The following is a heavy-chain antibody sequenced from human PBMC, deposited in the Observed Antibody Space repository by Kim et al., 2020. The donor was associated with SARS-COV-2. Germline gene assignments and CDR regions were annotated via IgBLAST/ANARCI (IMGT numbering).Heavy chain of an antibody. V-gene: IGHV1-58*01. D-gene: IGHD6-19*01. J-gene: IGHJ4*02. CDR3: AAFIGSGGCN. CDR2: GNT. Sequence: GNTNYARKFQERVTITRDRSTSEAYMELSSLRSGDTAVYYCAAFIGSGGCNWGQGTLVTVSS.